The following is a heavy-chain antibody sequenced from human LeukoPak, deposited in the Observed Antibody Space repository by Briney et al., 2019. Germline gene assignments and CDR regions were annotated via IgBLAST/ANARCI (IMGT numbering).Heavy chain of an antibody. CDR1: RGSISSYY. V-gene: IGHV4-59*01. J-gene: IGHJ4*02. CDR3: ARGASGWYLFFYY. CDR2: IYYSGST. Sequence: SETLSLTCIVSRGSISSYYWSWIRQPPGKGLEWIGYIYYSGSTNYNPSLKSRVTISVDTSKNQFSLKLSSVTAADTAVYYCARGASGWYLFFYYWGQGTLVTVSS. D-gene: IGHD6-19*01.